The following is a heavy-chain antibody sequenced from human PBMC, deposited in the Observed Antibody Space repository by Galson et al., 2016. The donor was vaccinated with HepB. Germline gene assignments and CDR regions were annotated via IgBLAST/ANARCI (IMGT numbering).Heavy chain of an antibody. CDR2: INRSGGDT. CDR3: AKDHHAYGDSWYFGL. D-gene: IGHD4-17*01. Sequence: SLRLSCAASGFTFNTFSMNWVRQAPGKGLECVSSINRSGGDTYYADSVKGRFTISRDNSKNALYLPMNILRPEDTALYYCAKDHHAYGDSWYFGLCGRGTLVTVSS. CDR1: GFTFNTFS. V-gene: IGHV3-23*01. J-gene: IGHJ2*01.